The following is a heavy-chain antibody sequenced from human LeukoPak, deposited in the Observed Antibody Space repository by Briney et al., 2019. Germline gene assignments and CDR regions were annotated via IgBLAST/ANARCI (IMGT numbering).Heavy chain of an antibody. CDR1: GGSFSNYY. Sequence: SETLSLTCAVYGGSFSNYYWNWIRQPPGKGLEWIGEINHRGSTNYNPSLKSRVTISVDTSKNQSSLKLSSVTAADTAVYYCARLAIAAAGTWYYYYYGMDVWGQGTTVTVSS. CDR2: INHRGST. D-gene: IGHD6-13*01. J-gene: IGHJ6*02. V-gene: IGHV4-34*01. CDR3: ARLAIAAAGTWYYYYYGMDV.